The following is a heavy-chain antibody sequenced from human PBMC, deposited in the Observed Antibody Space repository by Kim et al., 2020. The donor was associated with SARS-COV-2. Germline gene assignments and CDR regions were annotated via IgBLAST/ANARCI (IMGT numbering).Heavy chain of an antibody. CDR3: ARGYYYDSSGYYSYYGMDV. CDR2: IIPIFGTA. J-gene: IGHJ6*02. Sequence: SVKVSCKASGGTFSSYAISWVRQAPGQGLEWMGGIIPIFGTANYAQKFQGRVTITADESTSTAYMELSSLRSEDTAVYYCARGYYYDSSGYYSYYGMDVWGQGTTVTVSS. CDR1: GGTFSSYA. D-gene: IGHD3-22*01. V-gene: IGHV1-69*13.